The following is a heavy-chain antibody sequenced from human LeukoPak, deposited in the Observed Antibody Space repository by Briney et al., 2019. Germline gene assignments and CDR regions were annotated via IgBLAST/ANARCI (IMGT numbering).Heavy chain of an antibody. CDR3: ARGTTDYYGAGSPGHWFDP. Sequence: PAASVKVSCKASGGTFSSYAISWVRQAPGQGLEWMGGIIPIFGTANYAQKFQGRVTITADKSTSTAYMELSSLRSEDTAVYYCARGTTDYYGAGSPGHWFDPGSQGTLVTVSS. V-gene: IGHV1-69*06. J-gene: IGHJ5*02. D-gene: IGHD3-10*01. CDR1: GGTFSSYA. CDR2: IIPIFGTA.